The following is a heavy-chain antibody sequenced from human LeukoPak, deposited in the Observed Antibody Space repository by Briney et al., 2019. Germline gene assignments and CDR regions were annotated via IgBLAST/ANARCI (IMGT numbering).Heavy chain of an antibody. D-gene: IGHD3-10*01. Sequence: PGGSLRLSCAASGFTFSSYSMNWVRQAPGKGLEWVSSISSSSYIYYADSVKGRFTISRDNAKNSLYLQMNSLRAEDTAVYYCARDYYGSGTDLFDYWGQGTLVTVSS. CDR3: ARDYYGSGTDLFDY. CDR2: ISSSSYI. V-gene: IGHV3-21*01. CDR1: GFTFSSYS. J-gene: IGHJ4*02.